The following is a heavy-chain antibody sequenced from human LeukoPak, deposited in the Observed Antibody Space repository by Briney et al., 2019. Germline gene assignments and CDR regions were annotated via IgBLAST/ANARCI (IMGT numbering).Heavy chain of an antibody. CDR2: ISSSGGSI. D-gene: IGHD3-10*01. V-gene: IGHV3-23*01. CDR3: VKGHWYGSGSYWV. CDR1: GFTFSSYA. J-gene: IGHJ4*02. Sequence: PGGSLRLSCAASGFTFSSYAMTWVRQAPGKGLEWVPAISSSGGSIYYADSVKGRFTISRDISKNTLYLQMNSLRAEDTAVYYCVKGHWYGSGSYWVWGQGTLVTVSS.